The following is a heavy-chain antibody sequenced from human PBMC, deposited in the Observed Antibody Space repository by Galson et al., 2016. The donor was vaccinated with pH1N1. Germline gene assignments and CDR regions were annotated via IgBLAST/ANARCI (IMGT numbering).Heavy chain of an antibody. CDR1: GFSLSTNGVG. Sequence: PALVKPTQTLTLTCTFSGFSLSTNGVGVGWIRQPPGKALEWLAVIYWNDDKRYSPSLKSRLTITKDTSKNQVVPTMTSMDPVDTATYYCAHNNYGDYVNWFDPWGQGTLVTVSS. D-gene: IGHD4-17*01. J-gene: IGHJ5*02. CDR3: AHNNYGDYVNWFDP. V-gene: IGHV2-5*01. CDR2: IYWNDDK.